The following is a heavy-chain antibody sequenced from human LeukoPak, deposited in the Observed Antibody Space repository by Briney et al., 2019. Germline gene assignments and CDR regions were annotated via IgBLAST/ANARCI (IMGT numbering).Heavy chain of an antibody. CDR3: ARHSPGDDWSGRNWFDP. V-gene: IGHV4-4*07. J-gene: IGHJ5*02. CDR1: GGSISSYY. D-gene: IGHD3-9*01. CDR2: IYTSGST. Sequence: SETLSLTCTVSGGSISSYYWSWIRQPAGKVLEWIGRIYTSGSTNYNPSLKSRVTMSVDTSKNQFSLKLSSVTAADTAVYYCARHSPGDDWSGRNWFDPWGQGTLVTVSS.